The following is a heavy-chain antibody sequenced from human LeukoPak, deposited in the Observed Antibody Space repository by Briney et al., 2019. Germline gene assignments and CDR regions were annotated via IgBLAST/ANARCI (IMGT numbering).Heavy chain of an antibody. CDR1: GFTFSSYS. CDR2: ISSSSSYI. V-gene: IGHV3-21*01. J-gene: IGHJ4*02. D-gene: IGHD6-6*01. CDR3: ARGRRIAARPGWNLNY. Sequence: GGSLRLSCAASGFTFSSYSMNWVRQAPGKGLEWVSSISSSSSYIYYADSVKGRFTISRDNAKNSLYLQMNSLRAEDTAVYYCARGRRIAARPGWNLNYWGQGTLVTVSS.